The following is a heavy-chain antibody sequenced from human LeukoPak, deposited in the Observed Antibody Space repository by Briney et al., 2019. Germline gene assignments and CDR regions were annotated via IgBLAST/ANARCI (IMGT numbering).Heavy chain of an antibody. CDR3: AKVVVAATLTHYYYAMDV. CDR2: ISDDGSNK. CDR1: GFTFSNYA. J-gene: IGHJ6*02. D-gene: IGHD2-15*01. V-gene: IGHV3-30*18. Sequence: GGSLRLSCAASGFTFSNYAMHWVRPAPGKGLEWVAVISDDGSNKYYGDSVKGRFTISRDNSKNTVYLQMNSLRAEDTAVFYCAKVVVAATLTHYYYAMDVWGQGTTVTVSS.